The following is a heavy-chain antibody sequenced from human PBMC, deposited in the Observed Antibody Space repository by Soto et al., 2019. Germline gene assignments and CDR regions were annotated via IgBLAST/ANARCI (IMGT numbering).Heavy chain of an antibody. V-gene: IGHV3-30*18. CDR3: SKDDTAAKGGF. CDR2: ISSGGDDT. Sequence: QVQLVESGGGVVQPGTTLRLSCVASEFNFNNYGMFWVRQAPGKGLEWLAIISSGGDDTHYKDSVKGRFTISRDNTKKMVYLQMSSLRTEDTAIYYCSKDDTAAKGGFWGQGTLVTVSS. D-gene: IGHD5-12*01. CDR1: EFNFNNYG. J-gene: IGHJ4*02.